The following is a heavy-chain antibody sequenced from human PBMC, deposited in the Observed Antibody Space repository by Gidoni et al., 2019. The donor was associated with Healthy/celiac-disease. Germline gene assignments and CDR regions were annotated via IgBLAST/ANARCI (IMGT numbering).Heavy chain of an antibody. CDR2: IFSNDEK. Sequence: QVTLKKSGPVLVRPPETLTLPCTVPGLSLSHARMGVSWTRQPPGKALEWLAHIFSNDEKSYSTSLKSRLTISKDTSKSQVVLTMTNMDPVDTATYYCARIRQGYYGSAIDPWGQGTLVTVSS. CDR3: ARIRQGYYGSAIDP. D-gene: IGHD3-10*01. J-gene: IGHJ5*02. CDR1: GLSLSHARMG. V-gene: IGHV2-26*01.